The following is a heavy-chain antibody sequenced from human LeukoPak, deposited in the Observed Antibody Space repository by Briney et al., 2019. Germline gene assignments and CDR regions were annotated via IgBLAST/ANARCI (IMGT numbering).Heavy chain of an antibody. J-gene: IGHJ5*02. CDR2: IIPILGIA. V-gene: IGHV1-69*04. Sequence: GASVKVSCKASGGTFSSYAISWVRQAPGQGLEWMGRIIPILGIANYAQKFQGRVTITADKSTSTAYMELSSLRSEDTAVYYCASQIQLERPIPVGGWFDPWGQGTLVTVSS. CDR3: ASQIQLERPIPVGGWFDP. CDR1: GGTFSSYA. D-gene: IGHD1-1*01.